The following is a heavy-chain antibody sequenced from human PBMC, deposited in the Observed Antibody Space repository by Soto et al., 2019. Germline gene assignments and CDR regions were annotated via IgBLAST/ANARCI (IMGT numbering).Heavy chain of an antibody. Sequence: PRGSLLLSCASSVFTFSIYSMNWVRQAPGKGLEWVSYISSSSSTIYYADSVKGRFTISRDNSKNSLYLQMNSLRDEDTAVYYCARDPVVVVALDYYYYGMDVWGQGTTVTVSS. V-gene: IGHV3-48*02. CDR2: ISSSSSTI. CDR1: VFTFSIYS. D-gene: IGHD2-15*01. CDR3: ARDPVVVVALDYYYYGMDV. J-gene: IGHJ6*02.